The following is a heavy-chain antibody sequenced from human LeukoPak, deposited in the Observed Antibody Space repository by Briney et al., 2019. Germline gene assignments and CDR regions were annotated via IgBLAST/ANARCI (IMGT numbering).Heavy chain of an antibody. CDR1: GFTFSSYG. CDR3: AKDLEHIVVVTAIDY. J-gene: IGHJ4*02. CDR2: ISYDGSNK. D-gene: IGHD2-21*02. V-gene: IGHV3-30*18. Sequence: GGSLRLSCAASGFTFSSYGMHWVRQAPGKGLEWVAVISYDGSNKNYADPVKGRFTISRDNSKNTLYLQMNSLRAEDTAVYYCAKDLEHIVVVTAIDYWGQGTLVTVSS.